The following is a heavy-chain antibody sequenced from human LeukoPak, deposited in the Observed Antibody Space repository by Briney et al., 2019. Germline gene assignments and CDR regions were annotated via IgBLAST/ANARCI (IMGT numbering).Heavy chain of an antibody. J-gene: IGHJ4*02. CDR3: ARDGNFDY. V-gene: IGHV1-2*02. CDR1: VYTFTGFY. CDR2: INPDTGGT. D-gene: IGHD1-26*01. Sequence: ASVTVSCTASVYTFTGFYMHWVRQAPGQGLEWMGWINPDTGGTNYAQKFQGRVTVTRDTSINTAYMELSSLRSDDTAVYYCARDGNFDYWGQGTLVTVSS.